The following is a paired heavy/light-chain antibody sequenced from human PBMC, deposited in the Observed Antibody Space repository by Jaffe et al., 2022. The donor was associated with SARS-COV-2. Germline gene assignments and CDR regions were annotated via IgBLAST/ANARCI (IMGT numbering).Heavy chain of an antibody. CDR1: GYTFTSYT. D-gene: IGHD7-27*01. CDR2: INTNTGNP. V-gene: IGHV7-4-1*02. Sequence: QEQLVQSGSELKKPGASVKVSCKASGYTFTSYTVSWVRQAPGQGLEWMGWINTNTGNPTYAQGFTGRFVFSLDTSVSTAYLQINSLKAEDSAFYYCARVVPNWENNWFDPWGQGTLVTVSS. CDR3: ARVVPNWENNWFDP. J-gene: IGHJ5*02.
Light chain of an antibody. CDR3: QQRSDWPT. CDR1: QTVGDY. Sequence: EIVLTQSPATLSLSPGERVTLSCRASQTVGDYLAWYQHKPGQAPRLLIFDASNRATGVPARFSGSGSGTDFTLTISSVEPEDFAVYYCQQRSDWPTFGQGTKLEIK. J-gene: IGKJ2*01. V-gene: IGKV3-11*01. CDR2: DAS.